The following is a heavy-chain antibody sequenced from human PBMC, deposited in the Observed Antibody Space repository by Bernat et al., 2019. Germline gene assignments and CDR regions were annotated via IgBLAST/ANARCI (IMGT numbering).Heavy chain of an antibody. CDR1: GFTFSSYW. CDR2: INSDGSST. J-gene: IGHJ5*02. Sequence: EVQLVESGGGFVQPGGSLRLSCAASGFTFSSYWMHWVRQAPVKGLVWVSRINSDGSSTSYADSVKGRFTISRDNAKNTVYLQMNSLRAEDTAVYYCARDGGNYWGWFDPWGQGTLVTVSS. V-gene: IGHV3-74*01. CDR3: ARDGGNYWGWFDP. D-gene: IGHD1-26*01.